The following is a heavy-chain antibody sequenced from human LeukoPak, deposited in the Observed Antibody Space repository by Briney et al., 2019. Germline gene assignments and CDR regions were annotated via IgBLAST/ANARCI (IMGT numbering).Heavy chain of an antibody. CDR2: IYNSGST. D-gene: IGHD3-10*01. CDR1: GGSISGYY. V-gene: IGHV4-59*08. Sequence: SETLPLTCTVSGGSISGYYWSWIRQSPGKGLEWIAYIYNSGSTNYNPSLQSRVTISVDTSKNQFSLNLSSVTAADTAVYYCARYGSGTYPRFDYWGQGTLVTVSS. CDR3: ARYGSGTYPRFDY. J-gene: IGHJ4*02.